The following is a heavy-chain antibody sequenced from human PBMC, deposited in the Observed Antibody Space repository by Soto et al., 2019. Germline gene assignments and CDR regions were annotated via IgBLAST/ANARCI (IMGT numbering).Heavy chain of an antibody. V-gene: IGHV1-8*01. CDR1: GYTFTNYD. CDR3: VTWAPSGRDTGFY. Sequence: QVQLVQSRAEVKKPGASVRVSCQTSGYTFTNYDINWVRQAAGQGLEWMGWMSPNSGNTGYAQIFQGRVSMTRDTSISTAYMELSSLRSEDTAVYYCVTWAPSGRDTGFYWAQGTLVTVSS. D-gene: IGHD3-3*01. J-gene: IGHJ4*02. CDR2: MSPNSGNT.